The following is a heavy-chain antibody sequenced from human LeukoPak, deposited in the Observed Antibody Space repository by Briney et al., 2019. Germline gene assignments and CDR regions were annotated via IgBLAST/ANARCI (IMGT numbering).Heavy chain of an antibody. CDR1: GFTFSAYA. CDR3: ARGPGPIAGAKNPFYI. V-gene: IGHV3-30*01. J-gene: IGHJ3*02. D-gene: IGHD1-26*01. Sequence: GRSLRLSCAASGFTFSAYAMHWVRQAPGKGLEWVAVITYDGSNKYYADSVKGRFTISGDKSKDTLYLQMNSLRPEDTAVYYCARGPGPIAGAKNPFYIWGQGTMVTVSS. CDR2: ITYDGSNK.